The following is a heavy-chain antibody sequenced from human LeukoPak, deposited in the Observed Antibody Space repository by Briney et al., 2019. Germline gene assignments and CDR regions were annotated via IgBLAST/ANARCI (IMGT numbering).Heavy chain of an antibody. CDR3: ARFVTLDY. CDR2: ISSYSLYI. J-gene: IGHJ4*02. Sequence: GGSLRLSCAASGFTFNSYSMNWVRQAPGKGLEWVSSISSYSLYIYYADSLKGRFTISRDTAKNSLYLQMNSLRAEDTAVYYCARFVTLDYWGQGTLVTVSS. V-gene: IGHV3-21*04. D-gene: IGHD2/OR15-2a*01. CDR1: GFTFNSYS.